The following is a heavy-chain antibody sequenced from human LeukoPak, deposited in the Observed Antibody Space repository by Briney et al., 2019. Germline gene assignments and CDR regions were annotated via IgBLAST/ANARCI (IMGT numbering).Heavy chain of an antibody. Sequence: AGGSLRLSCAASGFTFSSYGMHWVRQAPGKGLEGVAFIRYDGSNKYYADSVKGRLTISRDNSKNTLYMKMNSLRAEDTAVYYCAGDGDTYYYDSSGYYYFDYWGQGTLVTVSS. J-gene: IGHJ4*02. CDR1: GFTFSSYG. CDR3: AGDGDTYYYDSSGYYYFDY. V-gene: IGHV3-30*02. D-gene: IGHD3-22*01. CDR2: IRYDGSNK.